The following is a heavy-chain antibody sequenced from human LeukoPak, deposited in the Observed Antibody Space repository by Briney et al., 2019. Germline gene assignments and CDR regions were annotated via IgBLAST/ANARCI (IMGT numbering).Heavy chain of an antibody. CDR2: ISSSSSYI. CDR3: ARGVSYYDSSGYKPS. Sequence: GGSLRLSCAASGFTFSSDSMNSVRQAPGKGLEWVSSISSSSSYIYYADSVKGRFTISRDNAKNSLYLQMNSLRAEDTAVYYCARGVSYYDSSGYKPSWGQGTLVTVSS. V-gene: IGHV3-21*01. CDR1: GFTFSSDS. D-gene: IGHD3-22*01. J-gene: IGHJ4*02.